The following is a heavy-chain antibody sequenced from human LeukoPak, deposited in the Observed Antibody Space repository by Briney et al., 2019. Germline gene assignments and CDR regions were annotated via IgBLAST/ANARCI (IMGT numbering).Heavy chain of an antibody. Sequence: SETLSLTCAVYGGSFSGYYWSWIRQPPGKGLEWIGEINHSGSTNYNPSLKSRVTISVDTSKNQFSLKLSSVTAADTAVYYCARVSVVPAAPYYYYYYMDVWGKGTTVTVSS. CDR1: GGSFSGYY. J-gene: IGHJ6*03. CDR3: ARVSVVPAAPYYYYYYMDV. D-gene: IGHD2-2*01. V-gene: IGHV4-34*01. CDR2: INHSGST.